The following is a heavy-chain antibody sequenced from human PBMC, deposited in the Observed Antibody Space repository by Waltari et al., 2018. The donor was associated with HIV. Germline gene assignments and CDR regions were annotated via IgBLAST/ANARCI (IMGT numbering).Heavy chain of an antibody. CDR3: AKSPLAVAGQFDY. D-gene: IGHD6-19*01. J-gene: IGHJ4*02. Sequence: EVQLVESGGGLVQPGRSLRLSCAASGFTFDDYAMHWVRQAPRKGLEWVSGISWNSGSIGYADSVKGRFTISRDNAKNSLYLQMNSLRAEDTALYYCAKSPLAVAGQFDYWGQGTLVTVSS. V-gene: IGHV3-9*01. CDR2: ISWNSGSI. CDR1: GFTFDDYA.